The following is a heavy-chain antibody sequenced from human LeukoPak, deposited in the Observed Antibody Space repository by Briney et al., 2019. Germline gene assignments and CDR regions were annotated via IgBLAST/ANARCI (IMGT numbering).Heavy chain of an antibody. CDR1: GYTFTNFP. CDR2: ISAYNGNT. V-gene: IGHV1-18*01. Sequence: GASVKVSCKASGYTFTNFPMNWVRQAPGQGLEWMGWISAYNGNTNYAQKLQGRVTMTTDTSTSTAYMELRSLRSDDTAVYYCARESIVGAGGDYWGQGTLVTVSS. D-gene: IGHD1-26*01. CDR3: ARESIVGAGGDY. J-gene: IGHJ4*02.